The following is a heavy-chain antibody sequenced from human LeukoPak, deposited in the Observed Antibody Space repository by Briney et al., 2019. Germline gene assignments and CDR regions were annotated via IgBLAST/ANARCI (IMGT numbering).Heavy chain of an antibody. CDR3: TRGSGGYYVSYSY. CDR2: IRSKAYGGTT. V-gene: IGHV3-49*04. CDR1: GFTFGDYA. Sequence: GGSLRLSCTASGFTFGDYAMSWVRQAPGKGLEWVGFIRSKAYGGTTEYAASVKGRFTISRDDSKSIAYLQMNSLKTEDTAVYYCTRGSGGYYVSYSYWGQGTLVTVSS. J-gene: IGHJ4*02. D-gene: IGHD1-26*01.